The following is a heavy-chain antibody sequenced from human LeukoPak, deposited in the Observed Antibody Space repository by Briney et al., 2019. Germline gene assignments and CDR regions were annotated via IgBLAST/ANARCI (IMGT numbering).Heavy chain of an antibody. CDR3: ARTLYIASAPGGFDY. Sequence: ASVKVSCKASGYTFTGHYIHWVRQAPGQGLEWMGWINPKNAATNYAQKFQGRVTMTRDTSTGTVYMEVNALRSNDTAVYYCARTLYIASAPGGFDYWGQGTLVTVSS. CDR2: INPKNAAT. V-gene: IGHV1-2*02. CDR1: GYTFTGHY. D-gene: IGHD3-16*01. J-gene: IGHJ4*02.